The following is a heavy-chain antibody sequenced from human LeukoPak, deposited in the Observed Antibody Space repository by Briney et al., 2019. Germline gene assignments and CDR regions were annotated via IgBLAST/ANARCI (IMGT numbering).Heavy chain of an antibody. CDR3: ARELWQWRY. Sequence: GGSLRLSCAASGFTFSSYWMSWVRQAPGKGLEWVTSIKQDGSQKYYVDSVKGRFTISRDNAKNSLYLQMNSLRAEDTAVYYCARELWQWRYWGQGTLVTVSS. J-gene: IGHJ4*02. CDR2: IKQDGSQK. D-gene: IGHD6-19*01. CDR1: GFTFSSYW. V-gene: IGHV3-7*03.